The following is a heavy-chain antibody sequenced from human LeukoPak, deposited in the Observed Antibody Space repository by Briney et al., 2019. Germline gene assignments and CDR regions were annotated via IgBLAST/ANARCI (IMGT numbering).Heavy chain of an antibody. CDR2: INTNTGNA. J-gene: IGHJ4*02. Sequence: GASVKVSCKASGYTFTSYGISWVRQAPGQGLEWMGWINTNTGNATYAQGFTGRFVFSLDTSVNTAYLQINRLKAEDTAVYYCTRVGWLQLEDYWGQGTLVTVSS. V-gene: IGHV7-4-1*02. CDR1: GYTFTSYG. CDR3: TRVGWLQLEDY. D-gene: IGHD1-1*01.